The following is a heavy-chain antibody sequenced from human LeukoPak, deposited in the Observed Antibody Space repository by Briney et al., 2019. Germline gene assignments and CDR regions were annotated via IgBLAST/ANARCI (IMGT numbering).Heavy chain of an antibody. D-gene: IGHD3-9*01. V-gene: IGHV3-30*04. CDR1: GFTFSSYA. CDR2: ISYDGSNK. Sequence: GRSLRLSCAASGFTFSSYAMHWVRQAPGKGLEWVAVISYDGSNKYYADSVKGRFTISRDNSKNTLYLQMNSLRAEDTAVYYCARDSSPLRYFDWLDYYGMDVWSQGTTVTVSS. J-gene: IGHJ6*02. CDR3: ARDSSPLRYFDWLDYYGMDV.